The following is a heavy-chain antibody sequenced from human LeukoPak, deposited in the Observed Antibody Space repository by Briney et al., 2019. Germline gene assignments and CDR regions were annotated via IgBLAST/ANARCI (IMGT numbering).Heavy chain of an antibody. Sequence: SESLRLTCAASGCSISSYCLSWVRQAPGKGLEWIGYIYYSGSTNYNPYPTSRVTIFANTTKNPISMKQMSVNTLDTAVYYVASRSAGVFPYYFDYWGQGTLVTVSS. CDR2: IYYSGST. CDR1: GCSISSYC. CDR3: ASRSAGVFPYYFDY. D-gene: IGHD2-21*01. J-gene: IGHJ4*02. V-gene: IGHV4-59*03.